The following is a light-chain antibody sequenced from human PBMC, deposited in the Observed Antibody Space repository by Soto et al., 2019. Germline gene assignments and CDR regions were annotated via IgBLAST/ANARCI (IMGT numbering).Light chain of an antibody. V-gene: IGLV4-60*03. J-gene: IGLJ3*02. CDR1: SGHSTYI. Sequence: QAVLTQSSSASASPGSSVKLTCTLSSGHSTYIIAWHQQQPGKAPRYLMKLESSGSYNKGSGVPDRFSGSSSGADRYLTISNLQSEDEADYYCETWDSNSWVFGGGTKLTVL. CDR2: LESSGSY. CDR3: ETWDSNSWV.